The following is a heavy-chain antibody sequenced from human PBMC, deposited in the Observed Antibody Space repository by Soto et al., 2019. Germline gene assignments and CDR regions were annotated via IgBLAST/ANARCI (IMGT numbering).Heavy chain of an antibody. J-gene: IGHJ2*01. CDR1: GGTFSSYA. D-gene: IGHD3-22*01. CDR2: IIPIFGTA. V-gene: IGHV1-69*13. CDR3: AVGMIVVVITRDWYFDL. Sequence: GASVKVACKASGGTFSSYAISWVRQAPGQGLEWMGGIIPIFGTANYAQKFQGRVTITADESTSTAYMELSSLRSEDTAVYYCAVGMIVVVITRDWYFDLWGRGTLVTVSS.